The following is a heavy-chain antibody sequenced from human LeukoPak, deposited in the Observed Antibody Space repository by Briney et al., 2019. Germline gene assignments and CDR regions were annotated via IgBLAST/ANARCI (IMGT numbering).Heavy chain of an antibody. CDR2: INPSGGTT. V-gene: IGHV1-46*01. CDR3: ARESGIAARLDAFDI. CDR1: GYTFTTYY. Sequence: ASVKVSCKASGYTFTTYYIHWVRQAPGQGLEWMGIINPSGGTTSYAQKFQGRVTVTGDMSTTTVYMELSSLRSEDTAVYYCARESGIAARLDAFDIWGQGTMVTVSS. D-gene: IGHD6-6*01. J-gene: IGHJ3*02.